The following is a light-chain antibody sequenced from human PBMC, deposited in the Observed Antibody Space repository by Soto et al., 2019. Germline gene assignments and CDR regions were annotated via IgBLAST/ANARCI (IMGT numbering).Light chain of an antibody. CDR1: SSDVGAYNS. CDR2: EVS. Sequence: QSALTQPASVSGSPGQSITISCTGTSSDVGAYNSVSWYQQYPGKAPKLMMYEVSNRPSGVSDRVSGSKSGNTASLTISGLQTVDEADYYCSSYRSSSTYVFGPGTKVTVL. CDR3: SSYRSSSTYV. V-gene: IGLV2-14*01. J-gene: IGLJ1*01.